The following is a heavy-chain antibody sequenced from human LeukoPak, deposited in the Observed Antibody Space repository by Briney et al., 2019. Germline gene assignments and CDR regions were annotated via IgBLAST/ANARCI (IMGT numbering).Heavy chain of an antibody. Sequence: GGSLRLSCAASGFTLSRCAVRGVRQARGRGREGVSDIRCSGGSTLCADSVKGRFTISRDNSKNTLYLQMNSLRAEDTAVYYCAYRDYGDYWGQGTLVTVSS. D-gene: IGHD3-16*02. V-gene: IGHV3-23*01. J-gene: IGHJ4*02. CDR1: GFTLSRCA. CDR3: AYRDYGDY. CDR2: IRCSGGST.